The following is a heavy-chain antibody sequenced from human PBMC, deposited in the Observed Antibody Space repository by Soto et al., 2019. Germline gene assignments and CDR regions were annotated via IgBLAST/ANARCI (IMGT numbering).Heavy chain of an antibody. D-gene: IGHD5-12*01. CDR1: GYTFTSYG. Sequence: SVKVSCKASGYTFTSYGISWVRQAPGQGLEWMGGIIPIFGTANYAQKFQGRVTITADESTSTAYRELSSLRSEDTAVYYCARGRSPRGWLQSNTDYYYYGMDVWGQGTTVTVSS. J-gene: IGHJ6*02. V-gene: IGHV1-69*13. CDR2: IIPIFGTA. CDR3: ARGRSPRGWLQSNTDYYYYGMDV.